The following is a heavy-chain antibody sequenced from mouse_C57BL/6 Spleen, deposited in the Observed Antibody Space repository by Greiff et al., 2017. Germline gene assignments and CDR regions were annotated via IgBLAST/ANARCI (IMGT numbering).Heavy chain of an antibody. Sequence: VQLQQPGAELVKPGASVKLSCKASGYTFTSYWMQWVKQRPGQGLEWIGEIDPSDSYTNYNQKFKGKATLTVDTSSSTAYMQLSSLTSEDSAVYYCARRELTEGFMDYWGQGTSVTVSS. CDR3: ARRELTEGFMDY. CDR2: IDPSDSYT. J-gene: IGHJ4*01. V-gene: IGHV1-50*01. D-gene: IGHD1-3*01. CDR1: GYTFTSYW.